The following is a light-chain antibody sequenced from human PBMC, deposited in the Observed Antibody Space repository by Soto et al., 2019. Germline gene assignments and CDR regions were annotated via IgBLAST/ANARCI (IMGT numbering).Light chain of an antibody. CDR3: QQRSNLVS. CDR1: QSVSSY. CDR2: DAS. V-gene: IGKV3-11*01. Sequence: EIVMTQSPATLSVSPGETATLSCRASQSVSSYLAWYQQKPGQAPRLLIYDASNRATGIPARFSGSGSGTDFTLTISSLEPEDFAVYYCQQRSNLVSFGPGTRLEIK. J-gene: IGKJ5*01.